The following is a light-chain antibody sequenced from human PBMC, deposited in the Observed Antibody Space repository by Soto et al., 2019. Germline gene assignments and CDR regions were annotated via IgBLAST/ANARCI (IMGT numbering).Light chain of an antibody. Sequence: IQKTQSPSSLSASVGDRVTITCRASQSISNYLNWDQQTPGKAPKLLVYGASNLQSGVPSRFSGSVSGTDFTLTIISLHPEDFATYYCQQSYSTPPITFGQGTRLEIK. CDR3: QQSYSTPPIT. J-gene: IGKJ5*01. V-gene: IGKV1-39*01. CDR1: QSISNY. CDR2: GAS.